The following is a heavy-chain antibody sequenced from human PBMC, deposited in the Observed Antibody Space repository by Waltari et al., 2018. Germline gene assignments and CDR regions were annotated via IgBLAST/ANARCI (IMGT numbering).Heavy chain of an antibody. Sequence: QVQLVQSGAEVKKPGASVKVSCKVSGYTLTELSMHWVRQAPGKGLEWMGGLGPEEGETIYARKFQGRVTMTEDTSTDTAYMELSSLRSEDTAVYYCATGVGFGDLPNAFDIWGQGTMVTVSS. V-gene: IGHV1-24*01. J-gene: IGHJ3*02. D-gene: IGHD3-10*01. CDR1: GYTLTELS. CDR2: LGPEEGET. CDR3: ATGVGFGDLPNAFDI.